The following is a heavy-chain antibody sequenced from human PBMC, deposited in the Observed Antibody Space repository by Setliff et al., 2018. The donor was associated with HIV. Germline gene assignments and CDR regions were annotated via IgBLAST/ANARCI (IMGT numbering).Heavy chain of an antibody. V-gene: IGHV4-4*08. CDR2: IYMRGGT. J-gene: IGHJ5*02. CDR1: GGSISDHY. Sequence: SSETLSLTCTVSGGSISDHYWSWIRQPPGKGLEWLGQIYMRGGTDYNPSLEGRVTISLDTSMNQFSLKLTSVTAADTAVYYCAIDHVTNIAESGYGYTRIDPWGPGISVTVSS. CDR3: AIDHVTNIAESGYGYTRIDP. D-gene: IGHD5-18*01.